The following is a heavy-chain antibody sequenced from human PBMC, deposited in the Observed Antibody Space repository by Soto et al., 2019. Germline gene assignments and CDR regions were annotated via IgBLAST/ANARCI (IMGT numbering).Heavy chain of an antibody. V-gene: IGHV4-30-2*01. Sequence: QLQLQESGSGLVKPSQTLSLTCAVSVGSLSSGGSSWSWIRQPPGKGLEWIGYIYHSGRTYYNPSLKSRVTISVDRSKNQFSLKLSSGTAADTAVYYCARGQVVAAQHWGQGTLVTVSS. J-gene: IGHJ4*02. CDR2: IYHSGRT. CDR1: VGSLSSGGSS. CDR3: ARGQVVAAQH. D-gene: IGHD2-15*01.